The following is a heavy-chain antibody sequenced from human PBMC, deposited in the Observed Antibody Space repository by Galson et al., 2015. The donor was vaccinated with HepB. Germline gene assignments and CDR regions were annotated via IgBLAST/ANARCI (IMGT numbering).Heavy chain of an antibody. D-gene: IGHD5-18*01. CDR3: ARSPENSYGVGY. J-gene: IGHJ4*02. CDR2: TSYSGST. Sequence: LSLTCTVSGGSISSGDYYWSWIRQPPGKGLEWIGYTSYSGSTNYIPSLKSRVTMSVDTSKNQFSLKLSSVTAADTAVYYCARSPENSYGVGYWGQGTLVTVSS. CDR1: GGSISSGDYY. V-gene: IGHV4-61*08.